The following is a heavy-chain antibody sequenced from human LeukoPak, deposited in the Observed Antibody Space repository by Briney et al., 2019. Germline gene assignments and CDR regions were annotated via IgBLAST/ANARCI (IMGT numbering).Heavy chain of an antibody. CDR2: ISCGGDST. V-gene: IGHV3-23*01. Sequence: GSLLLSFAASGFPFRCYAMRWVRPAPGEGLGGVSSISCGGDSTYYADSVKGRFTISRDNSKNTLYLQMNSLRAEDTAIYYCAKGDGSSLAYYYGMDVWGQGTTVTVSS. CDR1: GFPFRCYA. CDR3: AKGDGSSLAYYYGMDV. D-gene: IGHD1-26*01. J-gene: IGHJ6*02.